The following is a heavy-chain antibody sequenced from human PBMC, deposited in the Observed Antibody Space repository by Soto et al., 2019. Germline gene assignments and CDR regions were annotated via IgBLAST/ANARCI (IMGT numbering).Heavy chain of an antibody. V-gene: IGHV1-69*01. D-gene: IGHD2-21*01. J-gene: IGHJ4*02. CDR1: GDTSTTYV. CDR3: VRGTYCGASCYFAREY. CDR2: INPMSRTA. Sequence: VQLVQSGSEVKKPGSSVKVSCKASGDTSTTYVVSWVRQAPGNGLEWMGGINPMSRTAKYAEKYSGSVTITADEATKTVYLDLTTLRFEDTAVYFCVRGTYCGASCYFAREYWGQGTLVAVSS.